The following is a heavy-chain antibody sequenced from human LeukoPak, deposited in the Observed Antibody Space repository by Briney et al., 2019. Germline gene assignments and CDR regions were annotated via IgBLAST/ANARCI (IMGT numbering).Heavy chain of an antibody. CDR2: IIPIFGTA. CDR3: ASTCTIGVCPNFDY. V-gene: IGHV1-69*05. Sequence: ASVKVSCKASGGTFSSYAISWVRQAPGQGLEWMGRIIPIFGTANYAQKFQGRVTITTDESTSTAYMELSSLRSEDTAVYYCASTCTIGVCPNFDYWGQGTLVTVSS. D-gene: IGHD2-8*01. CDR1: GGTFSSYA. J-gene: IGHJ4*02.